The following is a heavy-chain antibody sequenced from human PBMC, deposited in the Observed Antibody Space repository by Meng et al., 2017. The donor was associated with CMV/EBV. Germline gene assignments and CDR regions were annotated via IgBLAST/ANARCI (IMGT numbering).Heavy chain of an antibody. V-gene: IGHV3-21*01. J-gene: IGHJ6*02. CDR3: ARSLVISQLYYYCYYGMDV. CDR2: ISSSSSYI. CDR1: GFTFSSYS. D-gene: IGHD2-21*01. Sequence: GESLKISCAASGFTFSSYSMNWVRQAPGKGLEWVSSISSSSSYIYYADSVKGRFTISRDNAKNSLYLQRNSLRAEDTAVYYCARSLVISQLYYYCYYGMDVWGQGTTVTVSS.